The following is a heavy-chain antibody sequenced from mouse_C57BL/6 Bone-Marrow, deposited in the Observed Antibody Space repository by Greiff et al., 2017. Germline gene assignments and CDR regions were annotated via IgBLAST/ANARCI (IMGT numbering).Heavy chain of an antibody. CDR1: GYTFTSYW. CDR3: AKVYGSSRGWYFDV. V-gene: IGHV1-74*01. J-gene: IGHJ1*03. CDR2: IHPSDSDT. D-gene: IGHD1-1*01. Sequence: QVQLQQPGAELVKPGASVKVSCKASGYTFTSYWMHWVKQRPGQGLEWIGRIHPSDSDTNSNQKFKGKATLTVDKSSSTAYMQLSSLTSEDSAGYYGAKVYGSSRGWYFDVWGRGNTVTVSS.